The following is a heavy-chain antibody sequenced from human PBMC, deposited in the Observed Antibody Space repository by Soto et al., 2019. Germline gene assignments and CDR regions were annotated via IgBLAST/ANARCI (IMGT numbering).Heavy chain of an antibody. D-gene: IGHD4-17*01. V-gene: IGHV1-18*01. CDR3: ARVRFGDAFDY. J-gene: IGHJ4*02. CDR2: VNPDNQNT. Sequence: QVQLVQSGPEVKKPGASVKVSCEVSGYRFPSFGINWVRQAPGQGLEWVGWVNPDNQNTNYAQNLQHRVSLTTDTSTNTAFLELRDLTSDDTAVYYCARVRFGDAFDYWGQGTLVTVSS. CDR1: GYRFPSFG.